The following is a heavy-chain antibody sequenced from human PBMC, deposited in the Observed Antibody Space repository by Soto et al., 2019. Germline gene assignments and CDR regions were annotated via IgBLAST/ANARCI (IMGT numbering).Heavy chain of an antibody. CDR1: GCSISSGGYY. J-gene: IGHJ4*02. D-gene: IGHD5-12*01. CDR2: IYYSGST. Sequence: SETLSLTCTVSGCSISSGGYYWSWIRQHPGKGLEWIGYIYYSGSTYYNPSLKSRVTISVDTSKNQFSLKLSSVTAADTAVYYCARTKRKMATKVFDYWGQGTLVTVSS. V-gene: IGHV4-31*03. CDR3: ARTKRKMATKVFDY.